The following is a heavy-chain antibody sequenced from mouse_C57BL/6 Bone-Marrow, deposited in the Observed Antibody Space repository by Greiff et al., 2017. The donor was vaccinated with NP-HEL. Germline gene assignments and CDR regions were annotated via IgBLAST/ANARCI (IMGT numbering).Heavy chain of an antibody. CDR3: ARYRASNGTRAMDY. V-gene: IGHV1-7*01. CDR1: GYTFTSYW. J-gene: IGHJ4*01. CDR2: INPSSGYT. Sequence: QVQLQQSGAELAKPGASVKLSCKASGYTFTSYWMHWVKQRPGQGLEWIGYINPSSGYTTYNQKFKDKATLTADKSSSTAYMQLSSLTSEDSAVCYSARYRASNGTRAMDYWGQGTSGTVSS. D-gene: IGHD4-1*02.